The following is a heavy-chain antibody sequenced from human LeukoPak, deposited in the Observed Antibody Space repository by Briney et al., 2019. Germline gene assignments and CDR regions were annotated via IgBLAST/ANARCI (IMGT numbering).Heavy chain of an antibody. CDR3: VRDSRSPGDY. Sequence: GGSLRLSCAASGFIFSRYWMSWVRQAPGKGLEWVANITEVGSEKSYVDSVKGRFTISRDKAKNSLYLQMSSLRAEDTAVYYCVRDSRSPGDYWGQGTLVTVSS. CDR1: GFIFSRYW. D-gene: IGHD2-15*01. V-gene: IGHV3-7*01. J-gene: IGHJ4*02. CDR2: ITEVGSEK.